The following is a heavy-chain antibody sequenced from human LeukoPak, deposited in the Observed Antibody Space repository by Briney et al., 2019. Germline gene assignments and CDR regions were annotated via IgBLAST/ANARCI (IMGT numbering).Heavy chain of an antibody. J-gene: IGHJ5*02. Sequence: GGSLRLSCSASGFTFSDFAMAWFRQASGKGLEWVSGIYASGRATYYADSVKGRFTISRDNSKNTLYLQMNSLRADETAVYFCAKDLNSSDGKWEFDPWGQGTLVTVT. CDR2: IYASGRAT. V-gene: IGHV3-23*05. CDR1: GFTFSDFA. CDR3: AKDLNSSDGKWEFDP. D-gene: IGHD4-23*01.